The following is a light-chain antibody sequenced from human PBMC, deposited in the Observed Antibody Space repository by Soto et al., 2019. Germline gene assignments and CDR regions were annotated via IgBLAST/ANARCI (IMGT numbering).Light chain of an antibody. Sequence: EIVLTQSPGTLSLSPGERATLSCRASQSVSSIYLAGYQQKPGQAPRLLIYGASSRATGIPDRFSGSGSGTDFTLTVSSLESEDFAVYYCQQYGSSPPYTFGQGTKLEI. CDR1: QSVSSIY. CDR3: QQYGSSPPYT. V-gene: IGKV3-20*01. CDR2: GAS. J-gene: IGKJ2*01.